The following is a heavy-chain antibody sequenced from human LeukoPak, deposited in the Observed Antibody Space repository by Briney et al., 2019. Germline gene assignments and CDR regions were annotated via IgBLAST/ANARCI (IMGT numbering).Heavy chain of an antibody. CDR2: INPSGGST. CDR3: ARESRITISGFDP. J-gene: IGHJ5*02. CDR1: GYTFTSYY. D-gene: IGHD3-3*01. Sequence: ASVNVSCTASGYTFTSYYMHWGRQAPGQGLECMGIINPSGGSTSYAQKFQGRVTMTRDTSTSTVYMELSSLRSEDTAVYYCARESRITISGFDPWGQGTLVTVSS. V-gene: IGHV1-46*01.